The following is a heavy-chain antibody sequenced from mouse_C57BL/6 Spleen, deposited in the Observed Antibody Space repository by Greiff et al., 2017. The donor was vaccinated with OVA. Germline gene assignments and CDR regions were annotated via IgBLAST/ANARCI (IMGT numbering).Heavy chain of an antibody. J-gene: IGHJ2*01. Sequence: QVQLQQSGPELVKPGASVKISCKASGYAFSSSWMNWVKQRPGKGLEWIGRIYPGDGDTNYNGKFKGKATLTADKSSSTAYMQLSSLTSEVSAVYFCARKESTTPLDYWGQGTTLTVSS. CDR2: IYPGDGDT. CDR1: GYAFSSSW. CDR3: ARKESTTPLDY. V-gene: IGHV1-82*01. D-gene: IGHD1-1*01.